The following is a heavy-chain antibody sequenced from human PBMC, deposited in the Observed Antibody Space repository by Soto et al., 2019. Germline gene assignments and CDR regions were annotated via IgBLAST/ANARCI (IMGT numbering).Heavy chain of an antibody. V-gene: IGHV3-30*18. CDR3: AKDVEQLDYYYGMDV. Sequence: QVQLVESGGGVVQPGRSLRLSCAASGFTFSSYGMHWVRQAPGKGLEWVAVISYDGSNKYYADSVKGRFTISRDNSKNTLYLQMNSLRAEDTAVYYCAKDVEQLDYYYGMDVWGQGTTVTVSS. CDR2: ISYDGSNK. CDR1: GFTFSSYG. J-gene: IGHJ6*02. D-gene: IGHD6-6*01.